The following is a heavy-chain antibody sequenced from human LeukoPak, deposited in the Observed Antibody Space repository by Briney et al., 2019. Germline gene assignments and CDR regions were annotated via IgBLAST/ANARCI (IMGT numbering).Heavy chain of an antibody. CDR3: ARQGGSYYAIDD. CDR1: GGSLSDYS. J-gene: IGHJ4*02. D-gene: IGHD1-26*01. CDR2: ITQSVNT. Sequence: SETLSLTCGVYGGSLSDYSWSWIRQPPGKGLEFIGEITQSVNTNYSPSLKSRVTISVDMSKNQVSLRLSSVTAADTAVYYCARQGGSYYAIDDWGQGTLVTVSS. V-gene: IGHV4-34*01.